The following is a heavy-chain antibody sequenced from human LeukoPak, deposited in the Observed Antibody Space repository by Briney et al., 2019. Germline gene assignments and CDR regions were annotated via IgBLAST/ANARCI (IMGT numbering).Heavy chain of an antibody. CDR3: ARMTTGHDY. J-gene: IGHJ4*02. CDR2: IHTSGST. Sequence: SETLSLTCTVSGGSISNYHWSWIRQPAGKGLEWIGQIHTSGSTNYNPPLKSRASMSIDTTEDQVSLTIRSVTAADTAFYYCARMTTGHDYWGQGTLVTVSS. CDR1: GGSISNYH. D-gene: IGHD4-17*01. V-gene: IGHV4-4*07.